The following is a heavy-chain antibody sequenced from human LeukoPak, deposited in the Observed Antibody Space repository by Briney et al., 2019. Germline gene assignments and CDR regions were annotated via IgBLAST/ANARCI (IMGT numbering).Heavy chain of an antibody. D-gene: IGHD2-21*01. CDR1: GFTFSSYA. J-gene: IGHJ4*02. V-gene: IGHV3-23*01. CDR2: ISGSGGST. Sequence: GGSLRLSCAASGFTFSSYAMSWVRQAPGKGLEWVSAISGSGGSTYYADSVKGRFTISRDNSKNTLYLQMNSLRAEDTAVYYSAKVVVVTNKFDYWGQGTLVTVSS. CDR3: AKVVVVTNKFDY.